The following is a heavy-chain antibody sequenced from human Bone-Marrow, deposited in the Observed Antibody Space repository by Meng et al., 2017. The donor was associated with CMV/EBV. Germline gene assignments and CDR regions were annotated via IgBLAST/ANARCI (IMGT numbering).Heavy chain of an antibody. J-gene: IGHJ4*02. CDR1: GFTFSSYW. CDR2: IKQDGSEK. Sequence: LKISCAASGFTFSSYWMSWVRQAPGKGLEWVADIKQDGSEKYYVDSVKGRFTISRDNANNSLYLQMNSLRAEDTAVYYCARNPVTNRRGSHFDYWGQGTLVTVSS. V-gene: IGHV3-7*01. D-gene: IGHD4-17*01. CDR3: ARNPVTNRRGSHFDY.